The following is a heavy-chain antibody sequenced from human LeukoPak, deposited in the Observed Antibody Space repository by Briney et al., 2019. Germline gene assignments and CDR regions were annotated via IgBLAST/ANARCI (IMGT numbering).Heavy chain of an antibody. CDR1: GGSISSSSYY. V-gene: IGHV4-61*05. CDR3: ARAAWFDP. CDR2: IYYSGST. Sequence: WETQSLTCTVSGGSISSSSYYWGWIRQPPGKGLEWIGYIYYSGSTNYNPSLKSRVTISVDTSKNQFSLKLSSVTAADTAVYYCARAAWFDPWGQRTLHTVSS. J-gene: IGHJ5*02.